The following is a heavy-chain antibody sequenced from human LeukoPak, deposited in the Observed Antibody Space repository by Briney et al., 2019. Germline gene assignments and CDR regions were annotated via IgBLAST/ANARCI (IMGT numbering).Heavy chain of an antibody. CDR1: GVSISSYY. J-gene: IGHJ4*02. CDR2: IYYSGNT. V-gene: IGHV4-59*01. Sequence: SETLSLTCTVSGVSISSYYWSWIRQPPGKGLGYIGYIYYSGNTNYNPSLKSRVTISVDTSKNQFSLKLSSVTAADTAVYYCARGTSSLDYWGQGTLVTVSS. CDR3: ARGTSSLDY.